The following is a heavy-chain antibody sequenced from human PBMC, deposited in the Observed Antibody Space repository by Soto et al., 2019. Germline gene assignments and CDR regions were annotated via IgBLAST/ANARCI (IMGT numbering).Heavy chain of an antibody. Sequence: RESLKISCKGSGYSFTSYWISWVRQMPGKGLEWMGRIDPSDSYTNYSPSFQGHVTISADKSISTAYLQWSSLKASDTAMYYCARSYSSGWYVSYYYYGMDVWGQGTTVTV. V-gene: IGHV5-10-1*01. CDR1: GYSFTSYW. CDR2: IDPSDSYT. CDR3: ARSYSSGWYVSYYYYGMDV. J-gene: IGHJ6*02. D-gene: IGHD6-19*01.